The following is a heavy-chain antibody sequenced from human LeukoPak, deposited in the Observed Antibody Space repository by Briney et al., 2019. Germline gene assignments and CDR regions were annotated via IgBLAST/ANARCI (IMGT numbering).Heavy chain of an antibody. V-gene: IGHV1-2*02. Sequence: ASVKVSCKASGYTFTGYYMHWVRQAPGQGLEWMGWINPNSGGTNYAQKFQGRFTMTRDTSISTAYMELSRLRSDDTAVYYCARAPIRIAAPPYFDSGGQEPVVPVSS. CDR2: INPNSGGT. D-gene: IGHD1-14*01. CDR1: GYTFTGYY. CDR3: ARAPIRIAAPPYFDS. J-gene: IGHJ4*02.